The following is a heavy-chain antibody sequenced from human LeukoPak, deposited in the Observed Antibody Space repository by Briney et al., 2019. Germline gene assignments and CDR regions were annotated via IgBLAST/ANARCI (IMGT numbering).Heavy chain of an antibody. J-gene: IGHJ4*02. CDR3: ARVGDCSSTSCYYYFDY. CDR2: INPSGGST. Sequence: ASVKVSCTASGYTFTSYYMHWVRQAPGQGLEWMGIINPSGGSTSYAQKFQGRVTITADESTSTAYMELSSLRSEDTAVYYCARVGDCSSTSCYYYFDYWGQGTLVTVSS. CDR1: GYTFTSYY. V-gene: IGHV1-46*01. D-gene: IGHD2-2*01.